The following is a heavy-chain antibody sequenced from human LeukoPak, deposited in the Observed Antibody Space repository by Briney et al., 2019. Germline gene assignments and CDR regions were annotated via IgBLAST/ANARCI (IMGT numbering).Heavy chain of an antibody. D-gene: IGHD1-26*01. CDR3: ARDSGSYYFDY. CDR1: GFTFSSYW. V-gene: IGHV3-7*01. J-gene: IGHJ4*02. Sequence: PGGSLRLSCAASGFTFSSYWMSWVRQAPGKGLEWVANIKQDGSEKYYVDSVKGRFTISRDNAKSSLYLQMNSLRAEDTAVYYCARDSGSYYFDYWGQGTLVTVSS. CDR2: IKQDGSEK.